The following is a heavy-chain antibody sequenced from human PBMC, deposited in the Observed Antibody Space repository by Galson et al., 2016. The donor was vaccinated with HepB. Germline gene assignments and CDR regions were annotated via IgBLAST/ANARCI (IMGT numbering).Heavy chain of an antibody. Sequence: CKASGYTFTSYRLTWLRQAPGQGLEWMGWITADNGNTNYAQNLQGRVTMTTDTSTSTAYMELRSLRSDDTAVYYCARDCSDTSCFPWGQGTLVTVSS. CDR3: ARDCSDTSCFP. V-gene: IGHV1-18*01. CDR1: GYTFTSYR. CDR2: ITADNGNT. J-gene: IGHJ5*02. D-gene: IGHD2-2*01.